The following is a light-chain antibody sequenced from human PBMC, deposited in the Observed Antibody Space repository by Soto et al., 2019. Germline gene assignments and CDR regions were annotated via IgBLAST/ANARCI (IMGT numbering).Light chain of an antibody. J-gene: IGLJ2*01. CDR1: SSDVGSYNL. Sequence: QSALTQPASVSGSPGQSITISCIGTSSDVGSYNLVSWYQQHPGKAPKLMIYEGSKRPSGVSNRFSSSKSGNKASLTISALQAEDEADYYCCSYAGSSTSVVFGGGTKLTVL. CDR2: EGS. CDR3: CSYAGSSTSVV. V-gene: IGLV2-23*01.